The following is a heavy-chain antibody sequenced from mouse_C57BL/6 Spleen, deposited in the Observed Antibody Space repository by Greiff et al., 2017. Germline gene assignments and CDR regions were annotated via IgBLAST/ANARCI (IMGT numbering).Heavy chain of an antibody. CDR2: IDPSDSET. D-gene: IGHD2-1*01. Sequence: VQLQQPGAELVRPGSSVKLSCKASGYTFTSYWMHWVKQRPIQGLEWIGNIDPSDSETHYNQKFKDKATLTVDKSSSTAYMQLSSLPSEDSAFYYCVNYGFAYWGQGTLVTVSA. CDR3: VNYGFAY. CDR1: GYTFTSYW. J-gene: IGHJ3*01. V-gene: IGHV1-52*01.